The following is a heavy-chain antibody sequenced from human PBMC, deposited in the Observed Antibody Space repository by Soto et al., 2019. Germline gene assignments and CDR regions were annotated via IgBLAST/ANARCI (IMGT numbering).Heavy chain of an antibody. J-gene: IGHJ4*02. CDR1: GYTFTSYA. CDR2: ISAYNGNT. Sequence: ASVKVSCKASGYTFTSYAMHWVRQAPGQRLEWMGWISAYNGNTNYAQKLQGRVTMTTDTSTSTAYMELRSLRSDDTAVYYCARDGGYSGYESEFDYWGQGTLVTVSS. CDR3: ARDGGYSGYESEFDY. D-gene: IGHD5-12*01. V-gene: IGHV1-18*01.